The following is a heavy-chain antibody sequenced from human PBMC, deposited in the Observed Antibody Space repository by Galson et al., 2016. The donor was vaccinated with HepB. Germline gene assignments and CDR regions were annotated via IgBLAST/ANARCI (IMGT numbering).Heavy chain of an antibody. CDR1: GFRFSNYV. CDR2: FSERDNEV. CDR3: TRAPYTTEVASRYFHS. D-gene: IGHD1-1*01. V-gene: IGHV3-21*04. J-gene: IGHJ4*02. Sequence: SLRLSCAGSGFRFSNYVMHWVRQAPGRGLEWVSVFSERDNEVHYADFVQGRFTISRDNAKNSLFLQMNSLRAEDTALYYCTRAPYTTEVASRYFHSWGQGTLVTVSS.